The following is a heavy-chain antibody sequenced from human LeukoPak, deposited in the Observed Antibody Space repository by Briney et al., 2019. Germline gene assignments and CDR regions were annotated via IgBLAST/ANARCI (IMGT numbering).Heavy chain of an antibody. V-gene: IGHV1-2*02. CDR1: GYTFTGYY. D-gene: IGHD2-2*01. Sequence: ASVTVSCKASGYTFTGYYMHWVRQAPGQGLEWMGWINPNSGGTNYAQKFQGRVTMTRDTSISTAYMELSRLRSDDTAVYYCARTRIVVVPAAIRFPFDYWGQGTLVTVSS. CDR3: ARTRIVVVPAAIRFPFDY. CDR2: INPNSGGT. J-gene: IGHJ4*02.